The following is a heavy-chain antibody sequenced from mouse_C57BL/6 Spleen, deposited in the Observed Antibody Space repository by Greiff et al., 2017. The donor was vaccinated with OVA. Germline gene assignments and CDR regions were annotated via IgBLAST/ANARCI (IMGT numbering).Heavy chain of an antibody. CDR1: GYTFTSYW. V-gene: IGHV1-55*01. J-gene: IGHJ4*01. Sequence: VQLQQPGAELVKPGASVKMSCKASGYTFTSYWITWVKQRPGQGLEWIGDIYPGSGSTNYNEKFKSKATLTVVTSSSTAYMQLSSLTSEDSAVYYCARWDYYGSSLYAMDYWGQGTSVTVSS. D-gene: IGHD1-1*01. CDR2: IYPGSGST. CDR3: ARWDYYGSSLYAMDY.